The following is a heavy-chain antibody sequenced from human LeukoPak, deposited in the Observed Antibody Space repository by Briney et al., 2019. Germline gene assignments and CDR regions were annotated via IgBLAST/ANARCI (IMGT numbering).Heavy chain of an antibody. V-gene: IGHV3-9*01. J-gene: IGHJ4*02. CDR3: AKDGTYYYDSSGYWGYFDY. CDR1: GFTFDDYA. Sequence: PGGSLRLSCAASGFTFDDYAMHWVRHAPGKGLEWVSGISWNSGSIVYADSVKGRFTISRDNAKNSLYLQMNSRRAEDTALYYCAKDGTYYYDSSGYWGYFDYWGQGTLVTVSS. CDR2: ISWNSGSI. D-gene: IGHD3-22*01.